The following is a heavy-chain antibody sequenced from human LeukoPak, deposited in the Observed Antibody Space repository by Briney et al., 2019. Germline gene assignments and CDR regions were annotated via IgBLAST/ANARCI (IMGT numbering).Heavy chain of an antibody. Sequence: GGSLRLSCAASGFTFSSYGMHWVRQAPGKGLEWVAVISYDGGNKYYADSVKGRFTISRDNSKNTLYLQMNSLRAEDTAVYYCAKDKSYYGSGSLGYWGQGTLVTVSS. CDR2: ISYDGGNK. CDR3: AKDKSYYGSGSLGY. J-gene: IGHJ4*02. CDR1: GFTFSSYG. D-gene: IGHD3-10*01. V-gene: IGHV3-30*18.